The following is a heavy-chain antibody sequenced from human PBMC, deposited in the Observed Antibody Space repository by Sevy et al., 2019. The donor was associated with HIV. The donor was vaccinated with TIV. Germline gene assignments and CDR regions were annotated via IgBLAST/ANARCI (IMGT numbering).Heavy chain of an antibody. CDR1: GFTFSYAW. D-gene: IGHD2-8*02. CDR2: IKAKADGGTI. J-gene: IGHJ6*02. V-gene: IGHV3-15*01. CDR3: NTDPIILLLVTNGLDV. Sequence: GGSLRLSCAASGFTFSYAWMSWVRQAPGKGLEWIGRIKAKADGGTIEYAAPVKGRFTISRDDSKNTLYLQMNSLKTEDTAAYYCNTDPIILLLVTNGLDVWGQGTTVTVSS.